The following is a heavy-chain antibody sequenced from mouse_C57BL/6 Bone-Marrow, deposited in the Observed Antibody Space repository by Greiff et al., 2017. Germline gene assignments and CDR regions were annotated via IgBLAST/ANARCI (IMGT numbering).Heavy chain of an antibody. CDR3: TTYYYVFAY. CDR2: IDPENGDT. D-gene: IGHD1-1*01. CDR1: GFNIKDDY. V-gene: IGHV14-4*01. Sequence: VQLQQSGAELVRPGASVKLSCTASGFNIKDDYMHWVKQRPEQGLEWIGWIDPENGDTEYASKFQGKAPITADTSSNTAYLQLSSLTSEDTAVYYCTTYYYVFAYWGQGTLVTVSA. J-gene: IGHJ3*01.